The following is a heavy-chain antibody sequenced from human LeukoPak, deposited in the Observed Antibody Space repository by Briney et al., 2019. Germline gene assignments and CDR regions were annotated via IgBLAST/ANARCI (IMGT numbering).Heavy chain of an antibody. D-gene: IGHD3-16*01. CDR2: IKQDGSEK. J-gene: IGHJ4*02. Sequence: HPGGSLRLSCAASGFTFSTYWMSWVRQAPGKGLEWVANIKQDGSEKDYVDSVKGRFTISRDNAKNSLFLQMNSLRAEDTAMYYCARVRGGYYRDYWGQGSLVTVSS. CDR3: ARVRGGYYRDY. CDR1: GFTFSTYW. V-gene: IGHV3-7*01.